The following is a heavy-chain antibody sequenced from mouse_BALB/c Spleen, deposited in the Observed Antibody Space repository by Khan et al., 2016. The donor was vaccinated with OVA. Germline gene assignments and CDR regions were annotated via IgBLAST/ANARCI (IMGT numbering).Heavy chain of an antibody. CDR3: ARSYGGEFDY. CDR1: GYSFTSDYA. Sequence: VQLQQSGPGLVKPSQSLSLTCTVTGYSFTSDYAWYWIRQFPGNKLECMGFISYSGYTKYNPSLKSRISITRDTSKDQFFLQLKSVTTEDTATYYCARSYGGEFDYWGQGTTLTVSS. J-gene: IGHJ2*01. V-gene: IGHV3-2*02. D-gene: IGHD1-1*02. CDR2: ISYSGYT.